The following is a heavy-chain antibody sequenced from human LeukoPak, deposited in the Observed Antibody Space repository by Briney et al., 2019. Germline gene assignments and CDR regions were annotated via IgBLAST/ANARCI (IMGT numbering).Heavy chain of an antibody. J-gene: IGHJ4*02. CDR1: GFTFSSYG. CDR3: AKGGVSDSGSWYGDYFDY. V-gene: IGHV3-30*18. Sequence: GGSLRLSCEASGFTFSSYGMHWVRQAPGKGLEWVAVVSADGSNKQYADSVKGRFTISRGNSKNTLYLQLNSLRTEDTAVYYCAKGGVSDSGSWYGDYFDYWGQGTLVTVSS. CDR2: VSADGSNK. D-gene: IGHD6-13*01.